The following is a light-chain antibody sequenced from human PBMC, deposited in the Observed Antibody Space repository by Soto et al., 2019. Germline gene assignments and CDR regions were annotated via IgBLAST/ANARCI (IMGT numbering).Light chain of an antibody. CDR1: QSVSSSY. V-gene: IGKV3-20*01. CDR3: QQYGTSPFT. Sequence: EIVLTQSPGTLSLSPGERATLSCRASQSVSSSYLAWYQQKPGQAPRLLIYGASSRDTGIPDRFSGSGSGTDFTLTISRLEPDDFEVYYYQQYGTSPFTFGPGTKVDIK. CDR2: GAS. J-gene: IGKJ3*01.